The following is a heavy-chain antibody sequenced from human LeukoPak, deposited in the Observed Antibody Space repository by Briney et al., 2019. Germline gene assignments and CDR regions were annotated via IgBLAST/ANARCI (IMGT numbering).Heavy chain of an antibody. CDR3: ARNIPVTRWGY. Sequence: GRSLRLSCAASGFTFDDYAMHWVRQAPGKGLEWVSGISWNSGSIGYADSVKGRFTISRDNAKNSLYLQMNSLRAEDTALYYCARNIPVTRWGYWGQGTLVTVSS. CDR1: GFTFDDYA. J-gene: IGHJ4*02. V-gene: IGHV3-9*01. CDR2: ISWNSGSI. D-gene: IGHD3-16*01.